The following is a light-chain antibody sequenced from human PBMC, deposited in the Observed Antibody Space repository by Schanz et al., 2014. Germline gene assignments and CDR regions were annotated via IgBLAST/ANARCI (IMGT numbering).Light chain of an antibody. CDR3: QQRSNWPPYMYT. V-gene: IGKV3-11*01. Sequence: EIVLTQSPGTVSLSPGERATLSCRASQRINSDSLAWYQHKPGQAPRLLIYGASTRATGIPARFSGSGSGTEFTLTISSLEPEDFAVYYCQQRSNWPPYMYTFGQGTKLEIK. CDR1: QRINSD. CDR2: GAS. J-gene: IGKJ2*01.